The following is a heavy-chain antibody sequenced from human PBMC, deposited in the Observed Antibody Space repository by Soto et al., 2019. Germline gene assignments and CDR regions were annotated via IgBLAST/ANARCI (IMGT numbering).Heavy chain of an antibody. CDR2: FGSDNAI. V-gene: IGHV3-48*01. Sequence: PGGSLRLSCAASGFSFSDYSMNWVRQTPGKGLEWISYFGSDNAIYYADSVKGRFTISRDDAKNSLFLQMSSLRAEDTAVYYCARVRRDYFDYWGLGTQVTVSS. CDR1: GFSFSDYS. CDR3: ARVRRDYFDY. J-gene: IGHJ4*02.